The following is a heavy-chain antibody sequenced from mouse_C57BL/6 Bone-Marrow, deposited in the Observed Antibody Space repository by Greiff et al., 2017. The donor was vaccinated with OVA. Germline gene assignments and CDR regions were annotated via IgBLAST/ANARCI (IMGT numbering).Heavy chain of an antibody. V-gene: IGHV1-64*01. CDR2: IHPNSGST. D-gene: IGHD4-1*01. J-gene: IGHJ2*01. CDR1: GYAFSSYW. CDR3: APRDWDYY. Sequence: QVQLQQSGAELVKPGASVKISCKASGYAFSSYWMHWVKQRPGQGLEWIGMIHPNSGSTNYNEKFKSKATLTVDKSSSTAYMQLSSLTSEDSAVYYCAPRDWDYYWGQGTTLTVSS.